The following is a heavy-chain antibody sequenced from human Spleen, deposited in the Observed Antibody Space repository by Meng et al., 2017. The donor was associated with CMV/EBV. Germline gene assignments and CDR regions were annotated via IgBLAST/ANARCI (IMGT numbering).Heavy chain of an antibody. Sequence: GESLKISCAASGFTFSSHAMNWVRLAPGKGLEWASAISGSGDSKYYADSVKGRFTISRDNSKNSLYLQMNSLRAEDTAVYYCARVSDSSGYHPYYFDYWGQGTLVTVSS. CDR3: ARVSDSSGYHPYYFDY. J-gene: IGHJ4*02. CDR1: GFTFSSHA. V-gene: IGHV3-23*01. D-gene: IGHD3-22*01. CDR2: ISGSGDSK.